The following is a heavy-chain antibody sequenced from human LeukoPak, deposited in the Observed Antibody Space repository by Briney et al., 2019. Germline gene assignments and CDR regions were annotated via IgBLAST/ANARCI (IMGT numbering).Heavy chain of an antibody. D-gene: IGHD6-13*01. CDR2: MKSNSGDT. Sequence: ASVKVSCKTSGYTFTGYDINWVRQAPGQGLEWMGWMKSNSGDTHFAQKFQGRLTMTRNTSINTAFMELSSLRSEDAAVYYCARGEYSSSWYPFDYWGQGSLVTVSS. CDR1: GYTFTGYD. V-gene: IGHV1-8*01. CDR3: ARGEYSSSWYPFDY. J-gene: IGHJ4*02.